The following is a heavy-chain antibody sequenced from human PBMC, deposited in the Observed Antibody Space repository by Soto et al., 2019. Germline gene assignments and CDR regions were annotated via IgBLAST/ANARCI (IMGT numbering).Heavy chain of an antibody. J-gene: IGHJ4*02. V-gene: IGHV3-30*18. CDR2: ISYDGSNK. D-gene: IGHD3-22*01. CDR3: AKDQTMIVAYFDY. CDR1: GFTFSSYG. Sequence: QVQLVESGGGVVQPGRSLRLSCAASGFTFSSYGMHWVRQAPGKGLEWVAVISYDGSNKYYADSVKGRFTISRDNSKNTLYLQMNSRRAEDTAVYYCAKDQTMIVAYFDYWGQGTLVTVSS.